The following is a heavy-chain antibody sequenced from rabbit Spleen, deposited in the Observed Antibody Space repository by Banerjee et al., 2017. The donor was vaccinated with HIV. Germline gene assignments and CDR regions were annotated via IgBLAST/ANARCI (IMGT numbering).Heavy chain of an antibody. CDR1: GFSFSSRYW. D-gene: IGHD2-1*01. J-gene: IGHJ4*01. CDR3: ARGSAAMTMVIIGFYLNL. V-gene: IGHV1S45*01. CDR2: IYGGSSGSS. Sequence: QEQLEESGGDLVKPEGSLTLTCTASGFSFSSRYWICWVRQAPGKGLEWIACIYGGSSGSSDYASWAKGRFTISRTSSTTVTLQMTSLTAADTATYFCARGSAAMTMVIIGFYLNLWGQGTLVTVS.